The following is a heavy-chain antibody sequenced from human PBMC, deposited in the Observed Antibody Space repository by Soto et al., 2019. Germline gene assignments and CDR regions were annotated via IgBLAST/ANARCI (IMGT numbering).Heavy chain of an antibody. Sequence: DVQLLESGGGLVQPGGSLRLSCAASGFSFSKYAMIWVRQAPGKGQEWVPGITGTGGAVEYAASVKGRFTISRDNSKNTVYLQMNSLRAEDTAMYYCAKDAVYGDGLWLVADWGQGTLVTVS. CDR1: GFSFSKYA. D-gene: IGHD2-21*02. CDR3: AKDAVYGDGLWLVAD. J-gene: IGHJ4*02. V-gene: IGHV3-23*01. CDR2: ITGTGGAV.